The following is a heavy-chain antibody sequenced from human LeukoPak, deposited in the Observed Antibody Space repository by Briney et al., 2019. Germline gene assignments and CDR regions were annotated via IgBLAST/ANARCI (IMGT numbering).Heavy chain of an antibody. J-gene: IGHJ4*02. CDR1: GFTFDDYT. V-gene: IGHV3-43*01. Sequence: GGSLRLSCATSGFTFDDYTMHWVRQVPGKGLEWLCLISCEGSTTYYADSVKDRFTISRDTSKNSLYLQMNSLRTGDTALYYCAKARCSSWSYLDSWGQGTLVTVSS. D-gene: IGHD6-13*01. CDR3: AKARCSSWSYLDS. CDR2: ISCEGSTT.